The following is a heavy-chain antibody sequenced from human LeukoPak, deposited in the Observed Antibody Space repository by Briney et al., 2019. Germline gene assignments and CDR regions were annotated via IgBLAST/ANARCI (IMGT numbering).Heavy chain of an antibody. D-gene: IGHD3-22*01. Sequence: SETLSLTCTVSGGSIINYYWSWIRQSAGTGLEWVGRIYVTGSTIYNPSLQSRLSMSVDTSKNQFSLRLTSVTAADAAVYFCARLKYYDSTGYNPGYYMDVWGKGIAVTVSS. CDR3: ARLKYYDSTGYNPGYYMDV. V-gene: IGHV4-4*07. CDR1: GGSIINYY. CDR2: IYVTGST. J-gene: IGHJ6*03.